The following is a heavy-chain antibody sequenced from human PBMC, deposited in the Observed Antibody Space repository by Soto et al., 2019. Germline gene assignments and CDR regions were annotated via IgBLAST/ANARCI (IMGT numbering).Heavy chain of an antibody. CDR1: GGSFSTYY. CDR2: INHSGSN. J-gene: IGHJ3*02. Sequence: SETLSLTCVVSGGSFSTYYYNWIRQSPGKGLEWIGEINHSGSNNYSPSLKSRVTMSLDTSKNQFSPKLTSVTAADTAVYYCARGGSNDWQVAFDIWGQGTRVTVPS. CDR3: ARGGSNDWQVAFDI. V-gene: IGHV4-34*01. D-gene: IGHD3-9*01.